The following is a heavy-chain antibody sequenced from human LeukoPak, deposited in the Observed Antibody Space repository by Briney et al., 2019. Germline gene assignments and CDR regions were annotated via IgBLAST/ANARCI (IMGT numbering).Heavy chain of an antibody. D-gene: IGHD1-26*01. CDR2: IYHSGST. CDR1: GGSISSSNW. V-gene: IGHV4-4*02. J-gene: IGHJ4*02. CDR3: ARCRVGTGWYFDY. Sequence: SETLSLTCAVSGGSISSSNWWSWVRQPPGKGLEWIGEIYHSGSTNYNPSLKSRVTISVDKSKNQFSLKLSSVTAADTAVYYCARCRVGTGWYFDYWGQGTLVTVSS.